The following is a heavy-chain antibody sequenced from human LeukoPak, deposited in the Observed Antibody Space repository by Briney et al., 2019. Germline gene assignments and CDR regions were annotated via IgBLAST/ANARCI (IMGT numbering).Heavy chain of an antibody. CDR3: ARAQTYGDSRLLLDY. CDR2: INWNGGST. CDR1: GFTFGNYG. J-gene: IGHJ4*02. V-gene: IGHV3-20*04. D-gene: IGHD2-21*02. Sequence: GGSLRLSCAASGFTFGNYGMSWVRQAPGKGLGWVSGINWNGGSTGYADSVEGRFTISRDNAKNSQYLQMNSLRVEDTALYYCARAQTYGDSRLLLDYWGQGTLVTVSS.